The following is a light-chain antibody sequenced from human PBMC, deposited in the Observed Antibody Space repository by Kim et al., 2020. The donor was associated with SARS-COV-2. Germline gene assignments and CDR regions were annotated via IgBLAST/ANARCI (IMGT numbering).Light chain of an antibody. Sequence: DIQMTQSLSSLSASVGDRVTITCRASQGISNYLAWYQQKPGKVPKLLIYSASTSQSGVPSRFSGSGSGTDFTLTISSLQPEDVATYYCQKYNSAPNTFGQGTKLEI. V-gene: IGKV1-27*01. CDR3: QKYNSAPNT. CDR1: QGISNY. J-gene: IGKJ2*01. CDR2: SAS.